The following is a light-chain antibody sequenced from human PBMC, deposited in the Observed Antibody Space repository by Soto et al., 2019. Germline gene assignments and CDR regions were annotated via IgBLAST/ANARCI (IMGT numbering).Light chain of an antibody. V-gene: IGKV1-5*01. CDR1: QSIVTW. CDR3: QQYNYLWT. CDR2: DAS. J-gene: IGKJ1*01. Sequence: DTQMTQSPSTLSASVGDRVTITCRASQSIVTWLAWYQQKPGEAPKVLINDASTLERGVPSRFSGTGSGTEFNLTISSLQPEDFATYYCQQYNYLWTFGQGTKVDIK.